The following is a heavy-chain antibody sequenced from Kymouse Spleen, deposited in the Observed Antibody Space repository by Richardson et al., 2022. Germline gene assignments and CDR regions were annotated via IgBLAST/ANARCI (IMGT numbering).Heavy chain of an antibody. D-gene: IGHD6-13*01. J-gene: IGHJ6*02. Sequence: EVQLVESGGGLVQPGGSLKLSCAASGFTFSGSAMHWVRQASGKGLEWVGRIRSKANSYATAYAASVKGRFTISRDDSKNTAYLQMNSLKTEDTAVYYCTREAAASDYYGMDVWGQGTTVTVSS. CDR2: IRSKANSYAT. CDR3: TREAAASDYYGMDV. CDR1: GFTFSGSA. V-gene: IGHV3-73*02.